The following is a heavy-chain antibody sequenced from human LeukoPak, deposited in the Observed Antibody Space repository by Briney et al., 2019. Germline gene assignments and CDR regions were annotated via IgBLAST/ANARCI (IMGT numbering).Heavy chain of an antibody. V-gene: IGHV3-21*01. CDR2: ISSSSSYI. D-gene: IGHD3-16*02. CDR1: GFTFSSYS. CDR3: ARPPRYDYVWGSYLDAFDI. Sequence: GGSLRLSCAASGFTFSSYSMNWVRQAPGKGLEWVSSISSSSSYIYYADSVKGRFTISRDNAKNSLYLQMNSLRAEDTAVYYCARPPRYDYVWGSYLDAFDIWGQGTMVTVSS. J-gene: IGHJ3*02.